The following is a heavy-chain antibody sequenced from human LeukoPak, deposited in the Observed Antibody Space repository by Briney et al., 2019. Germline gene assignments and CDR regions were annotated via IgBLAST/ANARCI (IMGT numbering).Heavy chain of an antibody. V-gene: IGHV3-7*03. J-gene: IGHJ4*02. D-gene: IGHD2-2*01. Sequence: PGGSLRLSCVASGFTFGKYWMSWVRQAPGKGLEWVANIKLDGSEKNYVDSVKGRFTISRDNTKNSLYLQMNSLETEDTALYYCISPRTSSYWGQGTLVTVSP. CDR3: ISPRTSSY. CDR1: GFTFGKYW. CDR2: IKLDGSEK.